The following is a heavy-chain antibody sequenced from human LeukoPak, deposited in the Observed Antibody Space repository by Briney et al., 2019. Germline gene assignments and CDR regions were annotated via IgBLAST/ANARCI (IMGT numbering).Heavy chain of an antibody. J-gene: IGHJ4*02. V-gene: IGHV4-38-2*02. CDR2: IYHSGST. CDR3: ARIESGGYSRT. Sequence: PSETLSLTCTVSGYSISRGYSWGWIRQPPGKGLEWIGNIYHSGSTNYSPSLKSRVTISVDTSKNQFSLKLSSVTAADTAVYYCARIESGGYSRTWGQGTLVTVSS. D-gene: IGHD6-13*01. CDR1: GYSISRGYS.